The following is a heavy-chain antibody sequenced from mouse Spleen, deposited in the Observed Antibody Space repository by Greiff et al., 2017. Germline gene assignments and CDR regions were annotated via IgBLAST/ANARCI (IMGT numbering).Heavy chain of an antibody. V-gene: IGHV1-42*01. CDR3: AREEELGRWGFAY. CDR1: GYSFTGYY. Sequence: EVQVVESGPELVKPGASVKISCKASGYSFTGYYMNWVKQSPEKSLEWIGEINPSTGGTTYNQKFKAKATLTVDKSSSTAYMQLKSLTSEDSAVYYCAREEELGRWGFAYWGQGTLVTVSA. CDR2: INPSTGGT. J-gene: IGHJ3*01. D-gene: IGHD4-1*01.